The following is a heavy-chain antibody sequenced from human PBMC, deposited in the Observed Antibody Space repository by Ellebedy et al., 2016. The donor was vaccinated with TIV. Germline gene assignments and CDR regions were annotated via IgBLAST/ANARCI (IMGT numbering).Heavy chain of an antibody. V-gene: IGHV3-66*01. D-gene: IGHD1-1*01. Sequence: GESLKISCAASELTVSSNYMSWVRQAPGKGLKWVSVIFIDSTTYYADSVKGRFTISRDTSKNTLYVQMNSLRAEDTAVYYCARETFNDVDLKVWGVFDIWGQGTMVTVSS. CDR1: ELTVSSNY. J-gene: IGHJ3*02. CDR3: ARETFNDVDLKVWGVFDI. CDR2: IFIDSTT.